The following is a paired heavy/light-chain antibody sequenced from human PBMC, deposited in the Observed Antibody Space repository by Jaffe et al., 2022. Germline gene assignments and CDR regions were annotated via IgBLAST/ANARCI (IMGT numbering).Heavy chain of an antibody. J-gene: IGHJ5*02. CDR1: GYSFSTYW. Sequence: EEQLVQSGAEVKKPGESLKISCKGSGYSFSTYWIGWVRQMPGKGLEWMGIIYPGDSDTRYSPSFQGQVTISVDKSVNTAYLQWSSLKASDTAIYYCARHGSIGGRRDWFDPWGQGTLVTVSS. V-gene: IGHV5-51*01. CDR3: ARHGSIGGRRDWFDP. CDR2: IYPGDSDT. D-gene: IGHD6-6*01.
Light chain of an antibody. CDR1: SSNIGAGYD. Sequence: QSVLTQPPSVSGAPGQRVTISCTGSSSNIGAGYDVHWYQQLPGTAPKLLIYGNNNRPSGVPDRFSGSRSGTSASLAITGLQAEDEADYYCQSSDSSLSGQKVFGTGTTVTVL. CDR2: GNN. V-gene: IGLV1-40*01. J-gene: IGLJ1*01. CDR3: QSSDSSLSGQKV.